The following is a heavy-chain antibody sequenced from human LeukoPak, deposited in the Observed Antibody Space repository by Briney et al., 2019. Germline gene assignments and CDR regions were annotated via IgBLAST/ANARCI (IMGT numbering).Heavy chain of an antibody. CDR1: GFTFDDYA. CDR3: AKAPVVVVMGAYYFDY. CDR2: ISWNSGSI. J-gene: IGHJ4*02. D-gene: IGHD3-22*01. Sequence: GGSLRLSCAASGFTFDDYAMHWVRQAPGKGLEWVSGISWNSGSIGYADSVKGRFTISRDNAKNSLYLQMNSPRAEDTALYYCAKAPVVVVMGAYYFDYWGQGTLVTVSS. V-gene: IGHV3-9*01.